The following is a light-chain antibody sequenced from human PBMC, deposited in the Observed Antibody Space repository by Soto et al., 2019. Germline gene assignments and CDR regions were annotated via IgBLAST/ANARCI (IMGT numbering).Light chain of an antibody. J-gene: IGLJ2*01. CDR2: DVS. Sequence: QPALTQPASVSGSPGQSITISCTGTSSDIGRYNYVSWYQHSPGKAPKLIIYDVSDRPSGVSNRFSGSKSGTTASLTISGLQAEDEADYYCGSYTSSDTMIFGGGTKVTVL. CDR1: SSDIGRYNY. V-gene: IGLV2-14*03. CDR3: GSYTSSDTMI.